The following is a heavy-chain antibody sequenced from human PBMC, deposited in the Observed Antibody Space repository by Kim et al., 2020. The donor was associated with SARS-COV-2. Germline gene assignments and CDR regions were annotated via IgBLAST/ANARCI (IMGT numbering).Heavy chain of an antibody. D-gene: IGHD4-17*01. J-gene: IGHJ4*02. CDR1: GFTFSSYA. Sequence: GGSLRLSCAASGFTFSSYAMHWVRQAPGKGLEWVAVISYDGSNKYYADSVKGRFTISRDNSKNTLYLQMNSLRAEDTAVYYCARDLMAADYGDYGLDYYFDYWGQGTLVTVSS. CDR3: ARDLMAADYGDYGLDYYFDY. CDR2: ISYDGSNK. V-gene: IGHV3-30*04.